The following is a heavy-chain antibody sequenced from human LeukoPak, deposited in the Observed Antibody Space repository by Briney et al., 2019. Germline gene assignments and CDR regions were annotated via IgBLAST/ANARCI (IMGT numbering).Heavy chain of an antibody. CDR3: ARSHDHLWGNYPDY. CDR2: IHHDGRI. Sequence: SETLSLTCDVSGGSIDSTNWRNWVRQPPGKGLEWIGEIHHDGRINYNPSLKSRVTLSVDKSKNQFSLRLNSVAAADTAMYYCARSHDHLWGNYPDYWGQGTLVTVSS. J-gene: IGHJ4*02. V-gene: IGHV4/OR15-8*01. D-gene: IGHD3-16*02. CDR1: GGSIDSTNW.